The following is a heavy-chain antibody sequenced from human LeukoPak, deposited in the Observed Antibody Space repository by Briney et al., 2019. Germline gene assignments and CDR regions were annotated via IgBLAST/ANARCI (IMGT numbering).Heavy chain of an antibody. CDR3: AKGQTYYYDSSGYVFDY. Sequence: GGSLRLSCAASEFTFNNYAMTWVRQAPGKGLEWVSGISGSGDSTYYADSVKGRFTISRDNSKNTLYLQMNSLRAEDTAVYYCAKGQTYYYDSSGYVFDYWGQGTLVTVSS. J-gene: IGHJ4*02. V-gene: IGHV3-23*01. D-gene: IGHD3-22*01. CDR2: ISGSGDST. CDR1: EFTFNNYA.